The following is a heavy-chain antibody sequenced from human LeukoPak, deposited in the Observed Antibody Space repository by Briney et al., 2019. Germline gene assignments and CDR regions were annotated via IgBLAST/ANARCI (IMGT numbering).Heavy chain of an antibody. Sequence: SETLSLTCAVCGGSFSGYYWSWIRQPPGKGLEWIGEINHSGSTNYNPSLKSRVTISVDTSKNQFSLKLSSVTAADTAVYYCARLSSSGWYYYYYGMDVWGQGTTVTVSS. CDR1: GGSFSGYY. CDR3: ARLSSSGWYYYYYGMDV. CDR2: INHSGST. V-gene: IGHV4-34*01. J-gene: IGHJ6*02. D-gene: IGHD6-19*01.